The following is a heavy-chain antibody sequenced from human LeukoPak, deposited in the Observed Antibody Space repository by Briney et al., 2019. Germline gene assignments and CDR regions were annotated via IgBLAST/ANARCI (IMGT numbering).Heavy chain of an antibody. V-gene: IGHV4-4*07. Sequence: PSQTLSLTCTVSGGSISNYFWSWIRQHAGKGLEWIGRIYTTGITNCNHSLESRVTMSVDTSKNQFSLRLNSVTAADTAVYFCARNALRGYIYGFDYWGQGTLVTVSS. CDR1: GGSISNYF. CDR2: IYTTGIT. CDR3: ARNALRGYIYGFDY. J-gene: IGHJ4*02. D-gene: IGHD5-18*01.